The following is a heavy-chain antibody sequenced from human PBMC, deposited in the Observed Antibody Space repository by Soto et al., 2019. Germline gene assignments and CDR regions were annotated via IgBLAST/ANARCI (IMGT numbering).Heavy chain of an antibody. CDR1: GFSFSSAW. J-gene: IGHJ4*02. CDR2: MNEDGSER. Sequence: VQLVESGGGLVQPGGSLRLSCAVSGFSFSSAWMTWIRQAPGKGLERVAIMNEDGSERYYVDSVKGRFTISRDNAKNALFLQMNSPRVEDTAVYFCARDRAYSRFDYWGQGSLVTVSS. CDR3: ARDRAYSRFDY. V-gene: IGHV3-7*03. D-gene: IGHD4-4*01.